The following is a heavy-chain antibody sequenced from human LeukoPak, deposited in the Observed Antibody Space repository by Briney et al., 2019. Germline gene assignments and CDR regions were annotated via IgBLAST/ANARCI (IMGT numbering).Heavy chain of an antibody. CDR2: ISSRSSYI. CDR1: GFTFSSYS. CDR3: AREGSSGSYRRYYFDY. Sequence: GGSLRLSCAASGFTFSSYSMNWVRQAPGKGLEWVSSISSRSSYIYYADSVKGRFTISRDNAKNSLYLQMNSLRAEDTAVYYCAREGSSGSYRRYYFDYWGQGTLVTVSS. V-gene: IGHV3-21*01. D-gene: IGHD1-26*01. J-gene: IGHJ4*02.